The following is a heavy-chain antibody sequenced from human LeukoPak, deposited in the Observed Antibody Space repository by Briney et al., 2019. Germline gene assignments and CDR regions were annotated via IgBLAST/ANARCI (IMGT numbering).Heavy chain of an antibody. J-gene: IGHJ4*02. Sequence: PGGSLRLSCAASGFTFSSYGMHWVRQAPGKGLEWVAVISYDGSNKYYADSVKGRFTISRDNSKNTLYLQMNSLRAEDTAVYYCAMGAMVLFYWGQETLVTVSS. CDR2: ISYDGSNK. D-gene: IGHD5-18*01. CDR1: GFTFSSYG. CDR3: AMGAMVLFY. V-gene: IGHV3-30*03.